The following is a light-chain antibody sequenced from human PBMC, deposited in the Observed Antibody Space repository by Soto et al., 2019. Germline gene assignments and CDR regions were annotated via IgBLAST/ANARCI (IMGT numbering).Light chain of an antibody. CDR1: QGVRDD. CDR3: LHESNNPLT. Sequence: IQMTQSPSSLSASVGDRVTITCRASQGVRDDVGWYQQKPGKAPKLLIYSASTLQSGVPSRFSGSGSGTDFTLTISGLQPADFATYNCLHESNNPLTFGGGTKVDIK. CDR2: SAS. V-gene: IGKV1-6*01. J-gene: IGKJ4*01.